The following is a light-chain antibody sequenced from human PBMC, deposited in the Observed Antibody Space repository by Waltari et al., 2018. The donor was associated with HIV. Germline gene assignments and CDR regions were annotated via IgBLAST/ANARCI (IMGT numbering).Light chain of an antibody. CDR1: SSDVGSYNL. V-gene: IGLV2-23*01. Sequence: QSALTQPASVSGSPGQSITISCTGTSSDVGSYNLVSWYQQHPGKAPKVMIYEGSKRPSGVSNRFSGSKSGNTASLTISGLQAEDEADYYCCSYTGSSTRRPYGFGTGTKVTVL. CDR3: CSYTGSSTRRPYG. CDR2: EGS. J-gene: IGLJ1*01.